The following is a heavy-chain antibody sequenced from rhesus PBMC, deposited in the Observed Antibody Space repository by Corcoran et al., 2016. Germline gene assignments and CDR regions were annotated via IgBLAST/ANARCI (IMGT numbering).Heavy chain of an antibody. CDR2: IYWEDDK. D-gene: IGHD3-16*01. CDR1: GLSLSTNGVA. CDR3: ARRGSVIVFFDY. V-gene: IGHV2-174*01. Sequence: QVTLKESGPALVKPTQTLTLTCTFSGLSLSTNGVAVGWIRQPPGKALEWLALIYWEDDKRYSKTLNNRLTISKETSKNQVVLTRTNMDPVDTATYYCARRGSVIVFFDYWGQGVLVTVSS. J-gene: IGHJ4*01.